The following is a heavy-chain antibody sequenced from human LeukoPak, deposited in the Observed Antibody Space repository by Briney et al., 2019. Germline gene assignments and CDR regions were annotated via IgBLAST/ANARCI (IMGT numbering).Heavy chain of an antibody. V-gene: IGHV4-34*01. CDR3: ARRLSIAVAGTIYFDY. CDR1: GGSFSGYY. Sequence: SSETLSLTCAVYGGSFSGYYWGWIRQPPGKGLEWIGEINHSGSTNYNPSLKSRVTISVDTSKNQFSLKLSSVTAADTAVYYCARRLSIAVAGTIYFDYWGQGTLVTVSS. D-gene: IGHD6-19*01. J-gene: IGHJ4*02. CDR2: INHSGST.